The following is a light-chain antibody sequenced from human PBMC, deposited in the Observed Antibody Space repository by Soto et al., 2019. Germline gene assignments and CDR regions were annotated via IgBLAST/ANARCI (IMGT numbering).Light chain of an antibody. Sequence: DIQMTQSPSSLSASVGDRVTITCRASEGISTYLNWYEQKPGKAPKVVIYAASSLQSGVPSRFSGSGSGTEFTLTISSLQPDDFATYYCQQYNSYSWTFGQGTKVDIK. J-gene: IGKJ1*01. V-gene: IGKV1-16*01. CDR3: QQYNSYSWT. CDR1: EGISTY. CDR2: AAS.